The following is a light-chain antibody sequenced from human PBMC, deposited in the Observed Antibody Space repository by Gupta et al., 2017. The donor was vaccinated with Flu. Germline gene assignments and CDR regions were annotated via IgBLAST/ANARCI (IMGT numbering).Light chain of an antibody. CDR2: GAS. CDR1: QSVSSN. J-gene: IGKJ3*01. V-gene: IGKV3-15*01. Sequence: GERVTLSCRASQSVSSNLAWYQQKPGQVPRLLIYGASTGATGIPAKFSGSGSGTEFTLTISSLQSEDFAVYYCQQYNNWPFTFGPGTKVEIK. CDR3: QQYNNWPFT.